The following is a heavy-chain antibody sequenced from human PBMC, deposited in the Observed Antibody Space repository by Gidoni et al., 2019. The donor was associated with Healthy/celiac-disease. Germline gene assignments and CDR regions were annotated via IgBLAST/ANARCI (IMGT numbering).Heavy chain of an antibody. D-gene: IGHD4-17*01. Sequence: QVQLVESGGGVVQPGRSLRLSCAASGFTFSRYAMHWVRQAPGKGLEWVAVISYDGSNKYYADSVKGRFTISRDNSKNTQYLQMNSLRAEDTAVYYCARGDDYGDYFWYYGMDVWGQGTTVTVSS. V-gene: IGHV3-30-3*01. CDR1: GFTFSRYA. CDR2: ISYDGSNK. CDR3: ARGDDYGDYFWYYGMDV. J-gene: IGHJ6*02.